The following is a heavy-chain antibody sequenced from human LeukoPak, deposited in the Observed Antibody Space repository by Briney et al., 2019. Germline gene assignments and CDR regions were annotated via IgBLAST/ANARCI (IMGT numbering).Heavy chain of an antibody. V-gene: IGHV1-46*01. Sequence: ASVKVSCKASGYTFTSYYMHWVRQAPGQGLEWMGIINPSGGSTSYAQKFQGRVTMTRDTSTSTVYMELSSLRSEDTAVYYCAGEGLLPTYYDFWSGYSNWFDPWGQGTLVTVSS. J-gene: IGHJ5*02. CDR3: AGEGLLPTYYDFWSGYSNWFDP. D-gene: IGHD3-3*01. CDR2: INPSGGST. CDR1: GYTFTSYY.